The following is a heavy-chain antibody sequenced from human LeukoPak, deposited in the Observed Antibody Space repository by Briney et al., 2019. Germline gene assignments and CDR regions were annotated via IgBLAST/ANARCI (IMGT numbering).Heavy chain of an antibody. J-gene: IGHJ4*02. CDR2: ISSSGSTI. D-gene: IGHD3-22*01. Sequence: GGSLRLSCAASGFTFSSYEMNWVRQAPGKGLEWVSYISSSGSTIYYADSVKGRFTISRDNAKNPLYLQMNSLRAEDTAVYYCARGGGYDSSGYVTDFDYWGQGTLVTVSS. V-gene: IGHV3-48*03. CDR1: GFTFSSYE. CDR3: ARGGGYDSSGYVTDFDY.